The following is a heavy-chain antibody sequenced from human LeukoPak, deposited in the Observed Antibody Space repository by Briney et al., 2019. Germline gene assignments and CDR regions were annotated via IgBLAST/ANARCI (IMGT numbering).Heavy chain of an antibody. J-gene: IGHJ4*02. D-gene: IGHD3-22*01. CDR3: ARGQFDSSGYYYGFDY. CDR2: IYYSGST. CDR1: GGSISSYY. V-gene: IGHV4-59*01. Sequence: SETLSLTCSVSGGSISSYYWRWIRQPPGKGLEWIGFIYYSGSTNYNPSLKSRVTMSVDTSKSQFSLKLSSVTAADTAVYYCARGQFDSSGYYYGFDYWGQGTLVTASS.